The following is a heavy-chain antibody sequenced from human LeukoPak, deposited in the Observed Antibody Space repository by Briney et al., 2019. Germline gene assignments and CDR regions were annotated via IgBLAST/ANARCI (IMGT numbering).Heavy chain of an antibody. CDR2: IYYSGST. CDR1: GGSISSHY. J-gene: IGHJ5*02. Sequence: PSETLSLTCTVSGGSISSHYWSWIRQPPGKGLEWIGYIYYSGSTNYNPSLKSRVTISVDTSKNQFSLKLSSVTAADTAVYYCARDAQDNWFDRWGQGTLVTVSS. CDR3: ARDAQDNWFDR. V-gene: IGHV4-59*11.